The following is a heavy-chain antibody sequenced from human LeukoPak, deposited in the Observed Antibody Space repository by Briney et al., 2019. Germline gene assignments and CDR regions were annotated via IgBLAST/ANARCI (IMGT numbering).Heavy chain of an antibody. J-gene: IGHJ4*02. CDR2: ISGSGGST. CDR3: AKVARWELLRGDYFDY. Sequence: QPGGSLRLSCAASGFTFSSYAMSWVRQAPGKGLEWVSAISGSGGSTYYADSVKGRFTTSRDNSKNTLYLQMNSLRAEDTAVYYCAKVARWELLRGDYFDYWGQGTLVTVSS. D-gene: IGHD1-26*01. V-gene: IGHV3-23*01. CDR1: GFTFSSYA.